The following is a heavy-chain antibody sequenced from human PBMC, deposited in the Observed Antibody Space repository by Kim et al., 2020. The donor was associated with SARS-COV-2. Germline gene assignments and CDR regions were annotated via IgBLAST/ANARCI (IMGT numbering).Heavy chain of an antibody. CDR1: GGSISGGGHY. V-gene: IGHV4-31*03. CDR3: ARDTTYCSGGSCYSGTFDY. D-gene: IGHD2-15*01. CDR2: IYYSGNT. J-gene: IGHJ4*02. Sequence: SETLSLTCTVSGGSISGGGHYWSWIRQHPGKGLEWIGYIYYSGNTYYNPSLKSRVAISIDTSKNQFSLKLSSVTAADTAVYYCARDTTYCSGGSCYSGTFDYWGQGTLVTVSS.